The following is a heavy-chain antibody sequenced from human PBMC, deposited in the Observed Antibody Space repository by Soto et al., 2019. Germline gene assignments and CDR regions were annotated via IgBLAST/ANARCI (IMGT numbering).Heavy chain of an antibody. CDR3: AQGRCPFAVAGLFEV. J-gene: IGHJ4*01. D-gene: IGHD6-19*01. V-gene: IGHV4-4*02. Sequence: QAQLQESGPGLVKPSGTLSLTCAVSRDSISSNNWSRWARQPPVKGLAWIGEIFHNGSTNYNPSLRSRVTFSGDKSKNQFSLKLTSLTPADTAGCYCAQGRCPFAVAGLFEVWGHVSLVTVSS. CDR1: RDSISSNNW. CDR2: IFHNGST.